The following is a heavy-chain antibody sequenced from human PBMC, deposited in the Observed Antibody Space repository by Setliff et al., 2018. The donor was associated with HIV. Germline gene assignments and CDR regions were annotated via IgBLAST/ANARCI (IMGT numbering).Heavy chain of an antibody. J-gene: IGHJ4*02. Sequence: GGSLRLSCAASGFTFRSYAMSWVRQAPGKGLEWVSTISGSGGSTYYADSVNGRFTISRDNSKNTLYLQMSSLRAEDTAVYYCAKDRGYYGSGSSLDYWGQGTLVTVSS. CDR2: ISGSGGST. CDR3: AKDRGYYGSGSSLDY. D-gene: IGHD3-10*01. V-gene: IGHV3-23*01. CDR1: GFTFRSYA.